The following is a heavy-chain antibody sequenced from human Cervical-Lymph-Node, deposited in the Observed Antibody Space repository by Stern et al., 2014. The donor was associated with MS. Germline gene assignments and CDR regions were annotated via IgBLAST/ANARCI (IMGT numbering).Heavy chain of an antibody. CDR1: GGTFSSYA. Sequence: QMQLVQSGAEVKKPGSSVKVSCKASGGTFSSYALSWVRQAPGQGLEWMGGIIPIFGSANGARNFKGTVTITAAESTGTTYMELSSLRSEDTAVYYCARAATPNDDQRGGFDLWGQGTLVTVSS. CDR3: ARAATPNDDQRGGFDL. CDR2: IIPIFGSA. D-gene: IGHD1-1*01. V-gene: IGHV1-69*01. J-gene: IGHJ5*02.